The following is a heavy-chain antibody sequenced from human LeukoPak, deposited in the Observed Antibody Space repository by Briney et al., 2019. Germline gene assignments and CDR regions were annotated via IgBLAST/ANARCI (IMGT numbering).Heavy chain of an antibody. D-gene: IGHD3-22*01. Sequence: GALRLSCAASGFTFSSYSMNWVRKAQGKGLGWVSYISSSGSTIYYADSVKGRFTISRDNAKNSLYLQMNSLRAEDTAVYYCARRITMIVVVTYDAFDIWGQGTMVTVSS. J-gene: IGHJ3*02. CDR2: ISSSGSTI. CDR3: ARRITMIVVVTYDAFDI. V-gene: IGHV3-48*04. CDR1: GFTFSSYS.